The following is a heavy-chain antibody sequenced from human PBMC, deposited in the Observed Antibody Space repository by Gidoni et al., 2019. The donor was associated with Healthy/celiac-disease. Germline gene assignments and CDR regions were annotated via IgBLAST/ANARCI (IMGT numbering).Heavy chain of an antibody. V-gene: IGHV4-59*01. CDR2: IYYSGNT. CDR1: GGSLRGYY. J-gene: IGHJ4*02. Sequence: QVQLQESGPGLVKPSETLSLSCNVSGGSLRGYYWNWIRQAPGKGLEGIGYIYYSGNTNYNPPLKGRVRISVDTSTSQFSLRLSYVTAADTAIYYFARGRLQLEGFDYWGQGTLVTVSS. D-gene: IGHD4-4*01. CDR3: ARGRLQLEGFDY.